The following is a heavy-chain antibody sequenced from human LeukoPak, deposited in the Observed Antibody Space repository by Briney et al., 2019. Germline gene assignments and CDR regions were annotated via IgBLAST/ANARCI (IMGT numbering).Heavy chain of an antibody. Sequence: GGSLRLSCAASGFTFSSYEMNWVRQAPGKGLEWVSYISSSGSTIYYADSVKGRFTISRDNAKNSLYLQMNSLRAEDTAVYYCARDQWLVRDLNSPELDYYYGMDVWGKGTTVTVSS. CDR1: GFTFSSYE. CDR2: ISSSGSTI. J-gene: IGHJ6*04. V-gene: IGHV3-48*03. D-gene: IGHD6-19*01. CDR3: ARDQWLVRDLNSPELDYYYGMDV.